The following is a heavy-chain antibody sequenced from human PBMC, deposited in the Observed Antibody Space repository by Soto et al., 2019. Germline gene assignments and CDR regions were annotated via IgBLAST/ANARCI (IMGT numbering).Heavy chain of an antibody. CDR2: FDPEDGET. CDR3: ATGITRHDPRLASATENSRSVVVVAPIDY. D-gene: IGHD2-15*01. J-gene: IGHJ4*02. V-gene: IGHV1-24*01. Sequence: GASVKVSCKVSGYTLTELSMHWVRQAPGKGLEWMGGFDPEDGETIYAQKFQGRVTMTEDTSTDTAYMELSSLRSEDTAVYYCATGITRHDPRLASATENSRSVVVVAPIDYWGQGTLVTVSS. CDR1: GYTLTELS.